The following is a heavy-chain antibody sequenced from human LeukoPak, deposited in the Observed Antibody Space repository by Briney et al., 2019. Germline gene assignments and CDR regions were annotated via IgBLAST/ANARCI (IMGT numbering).Heavy chain of an antibody. CDR2: IYTSGST. Sequence: SETLSLTCTVSGGSISSGSYYWSWIRQPAGKGLEWIGRIYTSGSTNYNPSLKSRVTISVDTSKNQFSLKLSSVTAADTAVYYCARGRLSPPYYYDSSGYYRSKKSFDYWGQGTLVTVSS. CDR3: ARGRLSPPYYYDSSGYYRSKKSFDY. D-gene: IGHD3-22*01. J-gene: IGHJ4*02. V-gene: IGHV4-61*02. CDR1: GGSISSGSYY.